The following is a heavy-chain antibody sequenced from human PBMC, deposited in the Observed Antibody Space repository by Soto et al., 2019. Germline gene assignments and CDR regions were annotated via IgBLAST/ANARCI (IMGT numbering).Heavy chain of an antibody. J-gene: IGHJ3*02. CDR2: IYNTGTT. V-gene: IGHV4-31*03. CDR1: GGSISSGSYY. D-gene: IGHD3-22*01. CDR3: ARAGWNYYVTCGYHDAFAI. Sequence: QVQLQESGPGLVKPSQTLSLICTVSGGSISSGSYYWSWVRQLPGQGLEWIGYIYNTGTTSYNPSLSCRFTISRASSMIPFSLDLTSLSAAATAVYYFARAGWNYYVTCGYHDAFAIWGQGTLVIVSS.